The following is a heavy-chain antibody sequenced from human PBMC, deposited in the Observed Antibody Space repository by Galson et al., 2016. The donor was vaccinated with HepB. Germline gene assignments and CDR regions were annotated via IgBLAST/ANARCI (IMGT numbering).Heavy chain of an antibody. CDR1: GFTFTMYT. D-gene: IGHD3-9*01. CDR2: ITSTGGST. Sequence: SLRLSCAASGFTFTMYTMNWVRQAPGKGLEWVSAITSTGGSTYYADSVKGRFSISRDNSKNTLYLQMNSLRAEDTAIYHCVNPVPSDSHILNGYLFHWGQGTLVTVSS. CDR3: VNPVPSDSHILNGYLFH. V-gene: IGHV3-23*01. J-gene: IGHJ4*02.